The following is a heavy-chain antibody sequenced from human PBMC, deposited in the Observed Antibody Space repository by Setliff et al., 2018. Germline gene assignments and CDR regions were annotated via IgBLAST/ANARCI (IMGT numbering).Heavy chain of an antibody. CDR1: GYSFTSYW. D-gene: IGHD3-3*01. CDR3: ARYDSNFWSGYFNWFDP. CDR2: IYPGDSDT. V-gene: IGHV5-51*01. Sequence: GESLKISCKGSGYSFTSYWIGWVRQMPGKGLEWMGIIYPGDSDTRYSPSFQGQVTISADKSISTAYLQWSSLKASDTAMYYCARYDSNFWSGYFNWFDPWGQGTLVTVSS. J-gene: IGHJ5*02.